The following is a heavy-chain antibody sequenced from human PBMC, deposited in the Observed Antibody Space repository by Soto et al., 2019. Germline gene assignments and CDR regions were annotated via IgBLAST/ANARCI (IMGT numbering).Heavy chain of an antibody. CDR3: ARGHSIFGVVIHPFFDY. CDR2: INHSGST. CDR1: GGSFSGYY. J-gene: IGHJ4*02. D-gene: IGHD3-3*01. Sequence: PSETLSLTCAVYGGSFSGYYWSWIRQPPGKGLEWIGEINHSGSTNYNPSLKSRVTISVDTSKNQFSLKLSSVTAADTAVYYCARGHSIFGVVIHPFFDYWGQGTLVTV. V-gene: IGHV4-34*01.